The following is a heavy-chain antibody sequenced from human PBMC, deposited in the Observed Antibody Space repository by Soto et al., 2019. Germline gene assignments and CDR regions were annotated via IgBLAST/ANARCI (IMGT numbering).Heavy chain of an antibody. Sequence: QITLKESGPTLVKPTQTLTLTYTFSGFSLSTSGVGVGWIRQPPGKALEWLALIYWDDNKRYSPSLKTRLTITKDTSKNQVVLTMTNMDPVDTATYYCAHRIVTNNWFDPWGQGTLVTVSS. J-gene: IGHJ5*02. CDR2: IYWDDNK. D-gene: IGHD3-22*01. CDR3: AHRIVTNNWFDP. V-gene: IGHV2-5*02. CDR1: GFSLSTSGVG.